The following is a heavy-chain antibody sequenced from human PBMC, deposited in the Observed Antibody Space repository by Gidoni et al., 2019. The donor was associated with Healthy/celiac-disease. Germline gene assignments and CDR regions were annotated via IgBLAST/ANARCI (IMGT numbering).Heavy chain of an antibody. D-gene: IGHD3-22*01. J-gene: IGHJ6*02. Sequence: QVQLVQSGAEVKKPGASVKVSCKASGYPFTSYDINWVRQATGQGLEWMGWMNPNSGNTGYAQKFQGRVTMTRNTSISTAYMELSSLRSEDTAVYYCARHGKIVVVITAGDYYYYGMDVWGQGTTVTVSS. CDR2: MNPNSGNT. CDR1: GYPFTSYD. CDR3: ARHGKIVVVITAGDYYYYGMDV. V-gene: IGHV1-8*01.